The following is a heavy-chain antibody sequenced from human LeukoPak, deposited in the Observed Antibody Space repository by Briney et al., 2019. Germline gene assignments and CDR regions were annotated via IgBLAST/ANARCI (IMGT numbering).Heavy chain of an antibody. CDR1: GFTFSSYS. V-gene: IGHV3-21*01. CDR2: ISSSSSYI. Sequence: PGGSLRLSCAASGFTFSSYSMNWVRQAPRKGLEGASSISSSSSYIYYADSVKGRFTISRDNAKNSLYLQMNSLRAADTAVYYCARDSDGHGLVGYFDYWGQGTLVTVSS. CDR3: ARDSDGHGLVGYFDY. J-gene: IGHJ4*02. D-gene: IGHD3/OR15-3a*01.